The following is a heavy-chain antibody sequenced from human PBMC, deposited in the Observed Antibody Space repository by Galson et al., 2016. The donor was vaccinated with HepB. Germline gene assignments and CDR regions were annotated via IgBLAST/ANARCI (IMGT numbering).Heavy chain of an antibody. V-gene: IGHV5-51*01. CDR2: IYPGDSDI. D-gene: IGHD3-9*01. J-gene: IGHJ6*03. CDR1: GYSFGSYW. Sequence: QSGAEVKKPGESLKISCKASGYSFGSYWIGWLRQMPGKGLEWMGIIYPGDSDIKYSPSFRGQVTISVDKSISTAYLQWSSLKASDSAMYYCARHETGYRGGFDDYFYYMDVWGKGTTVTVSS. CDR3: ARHETGYRGGFDDYFYYMDV.